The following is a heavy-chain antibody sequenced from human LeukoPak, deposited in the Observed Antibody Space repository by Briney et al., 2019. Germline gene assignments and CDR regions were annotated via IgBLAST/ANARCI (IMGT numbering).Heavy chain of an antibody. CDR3: VRVDHSLGKTYFDY. CDR1: GFTFSSYS. J-gene: IGHJ4*02. Sequence: GGSLRLPCTVSGFTFSSYSLNWVRQAPGKGLEGVSSISSSSSFMYYADSVKGRFTISRDNAKTALYLQMNSLRAEDTAVYYCVRVDHSLGKTYFDYWGQGTLVIVSS. D-gene: IGHD2-21*01. CDR2: ISSSSSFM. V-gene: IGHV3-21*01.